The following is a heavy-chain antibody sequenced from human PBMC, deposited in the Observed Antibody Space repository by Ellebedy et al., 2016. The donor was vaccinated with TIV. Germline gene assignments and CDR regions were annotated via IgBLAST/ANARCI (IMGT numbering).Heavy chain of an antibody. J-gene: IGHJ4*02. Sequence: PGGSLRLSCAASGFTFNKYWMHWVRQTPGKGLVWVSRLNSDGSNTIYADSVKGRFTVSRDNSQNTLYLHMDTLRAEDTAVYHCARDDQMTTVAANLHYWGQGTLVTVSS. CDR2: LNSDGSNT. V-gene: IGHV3-74*01. CDR1: GFTFNKYW. CDR3: ARDDQMTTVAANLHY. D-gene: IGHD4-23*01.